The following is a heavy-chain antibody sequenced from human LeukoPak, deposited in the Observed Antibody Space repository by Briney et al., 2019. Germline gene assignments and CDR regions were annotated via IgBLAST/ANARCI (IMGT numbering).Heavy chain of an antibody. CDR2: ISGSAHDV. CDR3: SRDPRHNDY. J-gene: IGHJ4*02. V-gene: IGHV3-11*01. CDR1: GFTISDFY. Sequence: GGSLRLSCAASGFTISDFYMTWIRQAPGKGLELLSYISGSAHDVNYIDSVRGRFTISRDNAKNSLYLHMNSLTVEDTAVYYCSRDPRHNDYWGQGTLVTVSS.